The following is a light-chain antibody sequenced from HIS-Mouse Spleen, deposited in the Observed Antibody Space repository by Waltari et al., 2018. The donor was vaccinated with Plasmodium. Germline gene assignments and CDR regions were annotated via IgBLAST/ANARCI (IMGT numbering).Light chain of an antibody. CDR1: QGISSY. CDR2: AAS. CDR3: QQYYSIPQT. V-gene: IGKV1D-8*02. J-gene: IGKJ1*01. Sequence: AIWMTQSPSLLSASTGDRVTISCRVSQGISSYLTWYQHKPGKAPELLIYAASTLQSGVPSRFSGSGSGTDFTLTISCLQSEDFATYYCQQYYSIPQTFGQGTKVEIK.